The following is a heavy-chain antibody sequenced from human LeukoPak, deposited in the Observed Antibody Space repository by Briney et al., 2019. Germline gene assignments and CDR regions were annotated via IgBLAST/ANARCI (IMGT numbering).Heavy chain of an antibody. CDR2: IKEDGSEK. D-gene: IGHD4-17*01. CDR1: GFTFSSYW. CDR3: ARDGTFTDYGDYGAYAC. J-gene: IGHJ4*02. Sequence: GGSLRLSCAASGFTFSSYWMSWVRQAPGKGLEWVANIKEDGSEKYYVDSVKGRFTISRDNAKNSLYLQMNSLRAEDTAVYYCARDGTFTDYGDYGAYACWGQGTLVTVSS. V-gene: IGHV3-7*01.